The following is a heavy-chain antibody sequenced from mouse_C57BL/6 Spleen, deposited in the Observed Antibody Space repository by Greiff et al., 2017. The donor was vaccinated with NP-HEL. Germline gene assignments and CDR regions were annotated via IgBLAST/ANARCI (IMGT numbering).Heavy chain of an antibody. CDR1: GYTFTNYW. Sequence: VQLQQSGAELVRPGTSVKMSCKASGYTFTNYWIGWAKQRPGHGLEWIGDIYPGGGYTNYNGKFKGKATLTADKSSSTAYMQFSSLTSEDSAIYYCARRGYYGSSYGFDYWGQGTTLTVSS. V-gene: IGHV1-63*01. D-gene: IGHD1-1*01. CDR3: ARRGYYGSSYGFDY. J-gene: IGHJ2*01. CDR2: IYPGGGYT.